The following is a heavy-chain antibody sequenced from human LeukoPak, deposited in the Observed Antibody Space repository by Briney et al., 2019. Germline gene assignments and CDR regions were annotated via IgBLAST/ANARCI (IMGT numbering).Heavy chain of an antibody. CDR1: GFTFSGSA. J-gene: IGHJ4*02. V-gene: IGHV3-73*01. CDR2: IRSKANSYAT. CDR3: TSSSYGDSPTDY. D-gene: IGHD4-17*01. Sequence: GGSLRLSCAASGFTFSGSAMHWVRQASGKGLEWVGRIRSKANSYATAYAASVKGRFTISRDDSKNTAYLQMNSLKTEDMAVYYCTSSSYGDSPTDYWGQGTLVTVSS.